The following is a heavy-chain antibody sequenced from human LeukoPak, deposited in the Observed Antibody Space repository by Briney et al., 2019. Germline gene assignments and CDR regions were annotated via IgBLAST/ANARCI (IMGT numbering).Heavy chain of an antibody. CDR1: GFTFSSYE. V-gene: IGHV3-48*03. Sequence: GGSLRLSCAASGFTFSSYEMNWVRQAPGKGLEWVSYISSSGSTIYYADSVKGRFTISRDNAKNSLYLQMNSLRAEDTALYYCAKGAWSGFYYYYYMDVWGKGTTVTVSS. D-gene: IGHD3-3*01. J-gene: IGHJ6*03. CDR3: AKGAWSGFYYYYYMDV. CDR2: ISSSGSTI.